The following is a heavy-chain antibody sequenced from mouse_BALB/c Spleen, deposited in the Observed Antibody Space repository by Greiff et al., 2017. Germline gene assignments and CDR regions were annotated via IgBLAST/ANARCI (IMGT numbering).Heavy chain of an antibody. V-gene: IGHV1-54*01. D-gene: IGHD2-4*01. J-gene: IGHJ4*01. CDR3: AREITTRGSYAMDY. CDR1: GYAFTNYL. CDR2: INPGSGGT. Sequence: VQLQQSGAELVRPGTSVKVSCKASGYAFTNYLIEWVKQRPGQGLEWIGVINPGSGGTNYNEKFKGKATLTADKSSSTAYMQLSSLTSDDSAVYFCAREITTRGSYAMDYWGQGTSVTVSS.